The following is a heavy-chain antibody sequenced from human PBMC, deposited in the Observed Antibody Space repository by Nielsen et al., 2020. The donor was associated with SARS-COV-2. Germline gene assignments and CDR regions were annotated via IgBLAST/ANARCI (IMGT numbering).Heavy chain of an antibody. D-gene: IGHD1-1*01. CDR3: ARGSRYGDY. J-gene: IGHJ4*02. Sequence: GGSLRLSCAASGFTFSSYGMHWVRQAPGKGLEWVAVISYDGSNKYYADSVKGRFTISRDNSKNTLYLQMNGLRAEDTAVYYCARGSRYGDYWGQGTLVTVSS. CDR1: GFTFSSYG. V-gene: IGHV3-30*03. CDR2: ISYDGSNK.